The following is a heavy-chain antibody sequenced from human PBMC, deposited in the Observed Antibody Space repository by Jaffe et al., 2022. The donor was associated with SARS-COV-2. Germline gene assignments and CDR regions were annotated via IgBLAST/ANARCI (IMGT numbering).Heavy chain of an antibody. V-gene: IGHV4-34*01. CDR3: ARRADTVTAPFMDV. CDR1: GGSFSGYY. J-gene: IGHJ6*02. Sequence: QVQLQQWGAGLLKPSETLSLTCAVYGGSFSGYYWSWIRQPPGKGLEWIGEINHSGSTNYNPSLKSRVTISVDTSKNQFSLKLSSVTAADTAVYYCARRADTVTAPFMDVWGQGTTVTVSS. D-gene: IGHD4-17*01. CDR2: INHSGST.